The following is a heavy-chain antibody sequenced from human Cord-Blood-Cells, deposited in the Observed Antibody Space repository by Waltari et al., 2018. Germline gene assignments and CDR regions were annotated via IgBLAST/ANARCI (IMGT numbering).Heavy chain of an antibody. CDR2: IYPGDSDT. V-gene: IGHV5-51*03. D-gene: IGHD2-15*01. CDR1: GYSFTSYW. Sequence: EVQLVQSGAEVKKPGESLKISCKGSGYSFTSYWIGWVRQMPGKGLEWMGIIYPGDSDTRDSPSSQGHVTISADKSISTAYLQWSSLKASDTAMYYCARRGEYCSGGSCYYFDYWGQGTLVTVSS. CDR3: ARRGEYCSGGSCYYFDY. J-gene: IGHJ4*02.